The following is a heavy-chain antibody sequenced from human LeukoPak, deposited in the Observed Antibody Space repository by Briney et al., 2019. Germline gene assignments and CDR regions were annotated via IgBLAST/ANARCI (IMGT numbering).Heavy chain of an antibody. CDR3: ARGGLYKYGGTSGDY. V-gene: IGHV3-7*01. CDR2: VRQDGSET. CDR1: GFTFSTFW. Sequence: GGSLRLSCAASGFTFSTFWMSWVRQAPGKGLEWVANVRQDGSETYYVDAVKGRFFTSRGNAENSLYLQMNSLRGDDTAVYFCARGGLYKYGGTSGDYWGQGTLVSVSS. J-gene: IGHJ4*02. D-gene: IGHD3-10*01.